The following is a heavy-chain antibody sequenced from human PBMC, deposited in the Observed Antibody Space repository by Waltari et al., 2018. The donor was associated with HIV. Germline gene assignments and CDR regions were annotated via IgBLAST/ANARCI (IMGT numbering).Heavy chain of an antibody. D-gene: IGHD3-10*01. CDR2: IDHDSDIA. J-gene: IGHJ6*02. Sequence: QVQLVKSGAEVKKPGVAVTVSCTASGYTFSGRYIHWVRQPRGQGLEWLGRIDHDSDIANYAQTFQGRVTMTRAKSIGTVYLKLSGLRSDDTALYYCARMYYGSWFTMADYGLDVWGQGTTVTVSS. CDR1: GYTFSGRY. V-gene: IGHV1-2*06. CDR3: ARMYYGSWFTMADYGLDV.